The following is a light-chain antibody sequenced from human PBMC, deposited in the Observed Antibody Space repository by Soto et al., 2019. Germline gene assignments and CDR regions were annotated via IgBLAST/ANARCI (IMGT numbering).Light chain of an antibody. CDR1: QSISSW. CDR2: DAS. CDR3: QQSYSTPRT. V-gene: IGKV1-5*01. Sequence: EIEMTQSPSTLSASLGERVTISCRASQSISSWLAWYQQKPGKAPKLLIYDASSLESGVPSRFSGSGSGTEFTLTISSLQPDDFATYYCQQSYSTPRTFGQGTKVDIK. J-gene: IGKJ1*01.